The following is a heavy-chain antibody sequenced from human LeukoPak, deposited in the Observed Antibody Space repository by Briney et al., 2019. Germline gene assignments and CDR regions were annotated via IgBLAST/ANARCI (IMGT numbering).Heavy chain of an antibody. CDR3: VRVPMVRGVTPWGAFDI. V-gene: IGHV3-48*03. CDR2: ISSSGSTI. CDR1: GFTFSSYE. Sequence: GGSLRLSCAASGFTFSSYEMNWVRQAPGKGLEWVSYISSSGSTIYYADSVKGQFTISRDNAKNSLYLQMNSLRAEDTAVYYCVRVPMVRGVTPWGAFDIWGQGTMVTVSS. D-gene: IGHD3-10*01. J-gene: IGHJ3*02.